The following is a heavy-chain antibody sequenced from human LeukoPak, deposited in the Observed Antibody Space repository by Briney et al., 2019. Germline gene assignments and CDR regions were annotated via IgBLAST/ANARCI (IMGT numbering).Heavy chain of an antibody. V-gene: IGHV3-64*01. CDR2: ISSNGGST. CDR3: ARDPPDFWSGSITGYMDV. J-gene: IGHJ6*03. Sequence: PGGSLRLSCATSGFTFSSYAMHWVRQAPGKGLEYVSAISSNGGSTYYANSVKGRFTISRDNSKNTLYLQMGSLRAEDMAVYYCARDPPDFWSGSITGYMDVWGKGTTVTVSS. CDR1: GFTFSSYA. D-gene: IGHD3-3*01.